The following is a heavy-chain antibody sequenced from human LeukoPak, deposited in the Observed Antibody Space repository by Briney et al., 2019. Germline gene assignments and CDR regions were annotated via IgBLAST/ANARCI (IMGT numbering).Heavy chain of an antibody. CDR2: INPNSGGT. J-gene: IGHJ5*02. V-gene: IGHV1-2*02. CDR1: GYTFTGYY. D-gene: IGHD2-2*01. Sequence: ASVKVSCEASGYTFTGYYMHWVRQAPGQGLEWMGWINPNSGGTNYAQKFQGRVTMTRDTSISTAYMELSRLRSDDTAVYYCARDGGIVVVPAAAPYNWFDPWGQGTLVTVSS. CDR3: ARDGGIVVVPAAAPYNWFDP.